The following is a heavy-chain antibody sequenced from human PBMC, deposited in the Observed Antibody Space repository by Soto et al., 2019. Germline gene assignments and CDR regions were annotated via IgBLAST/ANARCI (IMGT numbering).Heavy chain of an antibody. CDR2: TYYRSKWYN. J-gene: IGHJ5*02. CDR1: GDSVSSNSAA. CDR3: AREPAAIEYRSSRSASDVAESWFDP. Sequence: SQTLSLTCAISGDSVSSNSAAWNWIRQSPSRGLEWLGRTYYRSKWYNDYAVSVKSRITINPDTSKNQFSLQLNSVTPEDTAVYYCAREPAAIEYRSSRSASDVAESWFDPWGQGTLVTVSS. V-gene: IGHV6-1*01. D-gene: IGHD6-13*01.